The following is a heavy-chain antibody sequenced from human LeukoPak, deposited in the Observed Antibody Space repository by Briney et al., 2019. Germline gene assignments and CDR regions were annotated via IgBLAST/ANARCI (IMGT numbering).Heavy chain of an antibody. V-gene: IGHV3-7*01. D-gene: IGHD2-8*02. CDR1: GFTFSSYW. Sequence: PGGSLRLSCAASGFTFSSYWMSWVRQAPGKGLEWVANIKQDGSEKYYVDSVKGRFTISRGNAKNSLYLQMNSLRAEDTAVYYCARVSPLYAGGEDAFDFWGQGTLVTVSS. CDR3: ARVSPLYAGGEDAFDF. CDR2: IKQDGSEK. J-gene: IGHJ3*01.